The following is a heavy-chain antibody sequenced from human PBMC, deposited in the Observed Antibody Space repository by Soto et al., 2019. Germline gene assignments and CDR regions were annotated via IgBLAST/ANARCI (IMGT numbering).Heavy chain of an antibody. J-gene: IGHJ6*02. CDR2: ISGSGGST. CDR3: TKDQSVRGVIGGYYYYYGMDD. V-gene: IGHV3-23*01. CDR1: GFTFSSYA. Sequence: EVQLLESGGGLVQPGGSLRLSCAASGFTFSSYAMSWVRQAPGKGLEWVSAISGSGGSTYYADSVKGRFTISRDNSKNTLYLKMNSLRSEDTAVYYCTKDQSVRGVIGGYYYYYGMDDWGQGTTVTVSS. D-gene: IGHD3-10*02.